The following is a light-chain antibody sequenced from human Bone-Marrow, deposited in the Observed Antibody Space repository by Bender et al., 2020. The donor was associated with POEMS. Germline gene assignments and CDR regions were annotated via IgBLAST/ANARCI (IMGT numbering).Light chain of an antibody. CDR1: GAGFG. CDR2: ANI. J-gene: IGLJ2*01. CDR3: CSYAGSSTPVV. V-gene: IGLV1-40*01. Sequence: GAGFGVNWYQHLPGTAPKLLIYANIHRPSEIPDRFSGSQSGTSASLAITGLQAEDEADYYCCSYAGSSTPVVFGGGTKLTVL.